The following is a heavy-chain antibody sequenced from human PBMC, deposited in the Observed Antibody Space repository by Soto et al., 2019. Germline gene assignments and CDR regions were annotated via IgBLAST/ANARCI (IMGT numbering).Heavy chain of an antibody. V-gene: IGHV3-49*03. D-gene: IGHD6-13*01. CDR1: GFTFGDYA. Sequence: GGSLRLSCTASGFTFGDYAMSWFRQAPGKGLEWVGFIRSKAYGGTTEYAASVKGRFTISRDDSKSIAYLQMNSLKTEDTAVYYGTRAGYSSSWEWFDPWGQGTLVTVSS. CDR3: TRAGYSSSWEWFDP. J-gene: IGHJ5*02. CDR2: IRSKAYGGTT.